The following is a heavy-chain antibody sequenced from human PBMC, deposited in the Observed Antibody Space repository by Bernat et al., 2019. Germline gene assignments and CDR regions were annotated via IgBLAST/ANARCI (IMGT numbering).Heavy chain of an antibody. CDR2: IKRKTDGGTT. Sequence: EVQLVESGGGLVKPGGSLRLSCAASGFTFSNAWMNWVRQAPGKGLEWVGRIKRKTDGGTTDYAAPVKGRFTISRDDSKNTLYLQMNSLKTEDTAVYYCTTWGGDWFGERDGMDVWGQGTTVTVSS. CDR3: TTWGGDWFGERDGMDV. V-gene: IGHV3-15*07. CDR1: GFTFSNAW. J-gene: IGHJ6*02. D-gene: IGHD3-10*01.